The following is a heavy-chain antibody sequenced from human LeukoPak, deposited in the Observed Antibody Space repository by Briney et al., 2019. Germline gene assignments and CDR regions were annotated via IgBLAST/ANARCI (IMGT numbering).Heavy chain of an antibody. CDR1: GYTFTSYG. J-gene: IGHJ3*02. CDR2: ISAYNGNT. D-gene: IGHD3-9*01. Sequence: GASVKVSCKTSGYTFTSYGISWVRQAPGQGLEWMGWISAYNGNTNYAQKLQGRVTMTTDTSTSTAYMELRSLRSDDTAVYYCARSRPLRYFDWLLYPVGALDIWGQGTMVTVSS. V-gene: IGHV1-18*01. CDR3: ARSRPLRYFDWLLYPVGALDI.